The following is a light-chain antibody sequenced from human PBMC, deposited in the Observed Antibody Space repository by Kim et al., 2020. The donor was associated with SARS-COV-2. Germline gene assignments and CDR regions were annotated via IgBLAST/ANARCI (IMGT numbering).Light chain of an antibody. V-gene: IGKV1-17*01. CDR2: GAF. CDR3: LQHNTYPIT. J-gene: IGKJ5*01. CDR1: QDIRND. Sequence: ASVGDRGTITCRASQDIRNDLGWYQQNPGRALKRLIYGAFSLQSGVPSRFSGSGSGTEFTLTISSLQPEDFATYFCLQHNTYPITFGQGTRLEIK.